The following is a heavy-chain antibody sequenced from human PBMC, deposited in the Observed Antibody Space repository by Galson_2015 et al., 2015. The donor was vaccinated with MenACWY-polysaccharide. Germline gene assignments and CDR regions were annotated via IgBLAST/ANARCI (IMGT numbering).Heavy chain of an antibody. Sequence: SLRLSCAASGFTFTSYAMSWVRQAPGKGLEWVSAIRGSGGNTYYADSVKGRFTISRDNSKNTLYLQMNSLRAEDTAVYYCAKDATDGGGVAARFDHWGQGTLVTVSS. D-gene: IGHD3-16*01. CDR2: IRGSGGNT. J-gene: IGHJ5*02. V-gene: IGHV3-23*01. CDR1: GFTFTSYA. CDR3: AKDATDGGGVAARFDH.